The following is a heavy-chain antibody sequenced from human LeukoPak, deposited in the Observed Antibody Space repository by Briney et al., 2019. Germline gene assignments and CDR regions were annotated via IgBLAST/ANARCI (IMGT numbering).Heavy chain of an antibody. CDR3: VRDGDCGGDCSRYYYYGMDV. Sequence: GGSLRLSCAASGFTVSSNYMSWVRQAPGKGLEWVSVIYSGGSTYYADSVKGRFTISRDNSKNTLYLQMNSLRAEDTAVYYCVRDGDCGGDCSRYYYYGMDVWGQGTTVTASS. J-gene: IGHJ6*02. D-gene: IGHD2-21*02. V-gene: IGHV3-66*01. CDR1: GFTVSSNY. CDR2: IYSGGST.